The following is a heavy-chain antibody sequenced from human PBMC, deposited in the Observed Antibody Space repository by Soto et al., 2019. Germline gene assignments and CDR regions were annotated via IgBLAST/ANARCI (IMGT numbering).Heavy chain of an antibody. V-gene: IGHV1-69*13. CDR3: ASHVKVYAIPSYGMDV. CDR1: GGTFSSYT. J-gene: IGHJ6*02. Sequence: ASVKVSCKASGGTFSSYTISWVRQAPGQGLEWMGGIIPIFGTANYAQKFQGRVTITADESTSTAYMELSSLRSEDTAVYYCASHVKVYAIPSYGMDVWGQGTTVTVSS. CDR2: IIPIFGTA. D-gene: IGHD2-8*01.